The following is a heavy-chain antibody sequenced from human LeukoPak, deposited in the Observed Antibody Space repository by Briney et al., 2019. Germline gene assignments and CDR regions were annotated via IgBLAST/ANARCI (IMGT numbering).Heavy chain of an antibody. V-gene: IGHV3-53*01. Sequence: PGGSLRLSCAASGLTVSSNYMSWVRQAPGKGLEWVSVIYSGGSTYYADSVKGRFTISRDNSKNTLYLQMNSLRVEDTAVYYCAREVAVGPFDYWGQGTLVTVSS. D-gene: IGHD6-19*01. J-gene: IGHJ4*02. CDR3: AREVAVGPFDY. CDR1: GLTVSSNY. CDR2: IYSGGST.